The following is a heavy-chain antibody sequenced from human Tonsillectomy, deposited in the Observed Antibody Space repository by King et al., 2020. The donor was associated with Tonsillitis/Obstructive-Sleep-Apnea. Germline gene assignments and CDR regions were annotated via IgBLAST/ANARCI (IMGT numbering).Heavy chain of an antibody. V-gene: IGHV1-2*06. Sequence: QLVQSGAEVKKPGASVKVSCKASGYTFTGYYMHWVRQAPGQGLEWMGRINPNSGGTNYAQKFQGRVTMTRDTSISTAYMELSRLRSDDTAVYYCARVNPAVYSGYDYDYWGQGTLVTVSS. D-gene: IGHD5-12*01. CDR2: INPNSGGT. J-gene: IGHJ4*02. CDR1: GYTFTGYY. CDR3: ARVNPAVYSGYDYDY.